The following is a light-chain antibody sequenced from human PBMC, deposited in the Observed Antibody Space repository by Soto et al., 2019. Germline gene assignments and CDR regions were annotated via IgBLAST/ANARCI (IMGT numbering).Light chain of an antibody. J-gene: IGKJ1*01. CDR2: TAS. V-gene: IGKV1-12*01. CDR1: QGISSL. Sequence: DIQMTQSPSSVSASVGDRVTITCRASQGISSLLAWYQQKPGKAPNLLIYTASSLQSGVPSRFSGSGSGTDFTLTISSLQAEDFATYYCQQANSFPWTFGQGTKVEVK. CDR3: QQANSFPWT.